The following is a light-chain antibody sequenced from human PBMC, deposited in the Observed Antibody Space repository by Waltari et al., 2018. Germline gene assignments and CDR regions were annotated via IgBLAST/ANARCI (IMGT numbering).Light chain of an antibody. Sequence: QSALTQPASVSGSPGQSITISCTGTSSDVGNYNLVSWYQQHPGKAPKLMISEVSRRPSGVSNRFSGSKSGNTASLTIAGLQPEDETDYYCCSYAGHSTYVFGTGTKVTVL. V-gene: IGLV2-23*02. CDR2: EVS. J-gene: IGLJ1*01. CDR3: CSYAGHSTYV. CDR1: SSDVGNYNL.